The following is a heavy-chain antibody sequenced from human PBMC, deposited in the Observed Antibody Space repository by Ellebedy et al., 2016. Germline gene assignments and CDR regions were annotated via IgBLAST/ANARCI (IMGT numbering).Heavy chain of an antibody. Sequence: SVKVSXXASGGTFSSYAISWVRQAPGQGLEWMGRIIPILGIANYAQKFQGRVTITADKSTSTAYMELSSLRSEDTAVYYCARVLLSGYDYGYFDYWGQGTLVTVSS. CDR1: GGTFSSYA. V-gene: IGHV1-69*04. CDR3: ARVLLSGYDYGYFDY. J-gene: IGHJ4*02. D-gene: IGHD5-12*01. CDR2: IIPILGIA.